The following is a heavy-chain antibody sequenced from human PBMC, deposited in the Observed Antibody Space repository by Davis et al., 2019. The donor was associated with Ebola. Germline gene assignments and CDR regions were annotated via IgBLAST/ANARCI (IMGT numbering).Heavy chain of an antibody. Sequence: PGGSLRLSCAASRFTFSNYAMHWVRQAPGKGLEWVAVISYDGSTKYYADSVKGRFTISRDNSKNTLYLQMNSLRAEDTAVYYCARVSRWLQLNCDYWGQGTLVTVSS. CDR3: ARVSRWLQLNCDY. D-gene: IGHD5-24*01. J-gene: IGHJ4*02. CDR2: ISYDGSTK. CDR1: RFTFSNYA. V-gene: IGHV3-30-3*01.